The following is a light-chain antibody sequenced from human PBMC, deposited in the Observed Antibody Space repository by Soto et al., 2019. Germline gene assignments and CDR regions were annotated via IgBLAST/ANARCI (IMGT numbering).Light chain of an antibody. J-gene: IGKJ1*01. CDR3: QHYGDSSWT. V-gene: IGKV3-20*01. Sequence: EIVLTQSPGTLSLSPGERATLSCRASQSVSTTHAGWDQQKPGQAPRLLIYGASSRAAGVPDRCSGSGSGTDFTLSITRLEAEYFEVYYCQHYGDSSWTFGQGTKVEIK. CDR2: GAS. CDR1: QSVSTTH.